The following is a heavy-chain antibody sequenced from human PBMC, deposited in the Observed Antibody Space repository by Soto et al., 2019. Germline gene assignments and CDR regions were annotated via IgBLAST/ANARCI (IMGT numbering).Heavy chain of an antibody. V-gene: IGHV1-3*01. J-gene: IGHJ4*02. Sequence: KVSCKTSGYTFTSYTVHWVRQAPGQRLEWMGWIKPGNGNTKYSQKFQGRLTITSDTSASTAYMELSSLTSEDTAVYYCARDPNGSHFDFWGQGTLVIVSS. CDR2: IKPGNGNT. D-gene: IGHD2-8*01. CDR3: ARDPNGSHFDF. CDR1: GYTFTSYT.